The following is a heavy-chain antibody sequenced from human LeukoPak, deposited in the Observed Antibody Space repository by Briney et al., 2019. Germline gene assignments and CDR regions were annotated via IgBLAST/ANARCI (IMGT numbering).Heavy chain of an antibody. V-gene: IGHV3-48*01. D-gene: IGHD3-10*01. Sequence: GGSLRLSCAASGFTFSSYSMNWVRQAPGKGLEWVSYISSSSSTIYYADSVKGRFTISRDDAKNSLYLQMNSLRAEDTAVYYCARDGRFGFGEVVPYYMDVWGKGTTVTVSS. CDR1: GFTFSSYS. CDR2: ISSSSSTI. CDR3: ARDGRFGFGEVVPYYMDV. J-gene: IGHJ6*03.